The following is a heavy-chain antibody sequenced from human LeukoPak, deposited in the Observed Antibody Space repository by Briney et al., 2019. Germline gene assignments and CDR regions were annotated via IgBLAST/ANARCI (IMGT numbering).Heavy chain of an antibody. CDR2: RYYSGST. CDR3: ARHAISGWYFGY. Sequence: PSETLYLTCTVSGGSIRSSNHYWSWIRQPPGKGLQRIGSRYYSGSTYDNPSLKSRVTISVDTSKNQFSLKLSSVTAADTAIYYCARHAISGWYFGYWGQGTLVTDSS. J-gene: IGHJ4*02. CDR1: GGSIRSSNHY. V-gene: IGHV4-39*01. D-gene: IGHD6-19*01.